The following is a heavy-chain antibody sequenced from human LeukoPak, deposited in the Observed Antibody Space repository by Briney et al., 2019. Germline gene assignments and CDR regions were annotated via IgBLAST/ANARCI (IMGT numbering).Heavy chain of an antibody. CDR3: ARPNITSYYDSRGYDAFDV. D-gene: IGHD3-22*01. J-gene: IGHJ3*01. CDR2: IYPDDSDT. Sequence: GEPLKISCKGSGYKFNAYWIAWVRQMPGKGLEWMGIIYPDDSDTRYSTSFQGQVTISADKSVSIAYLQWSSLKASDTAVYYCARPNITSYYDSRGYDAFDVWGQGTMVIVSS. CDR1: GYKFNAYW. V-gene: IGHV5-51*01.